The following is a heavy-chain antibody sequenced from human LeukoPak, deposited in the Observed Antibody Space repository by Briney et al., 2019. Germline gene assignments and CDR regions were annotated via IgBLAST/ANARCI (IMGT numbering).Heavy chain of an antibody. J-gene: IGHJ6*02. CDR1: GFTFDDYG. D-gene: IGHD3-10*01. V-gene: IGHV3-9*01. CDR3: AKDDGSGRDYYYYGMDV. CDR2: ISWNSASI. Sequence: GRSLRLSCAASGFTFDDYGMHWVRQTPGKGLEWVSGISWNSASIGYADSVKGRFTISRDNAKNSLYLQMNSLRAEDTALYYCAKDDGSGRDYYYYGMDVWGQGTTVTVSS.